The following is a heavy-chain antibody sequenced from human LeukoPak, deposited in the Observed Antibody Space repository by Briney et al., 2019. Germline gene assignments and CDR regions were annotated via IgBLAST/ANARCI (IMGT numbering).Heavy chain of an antibody. CDR3: ARYSGSYYKGSFDY. CDR1: GFTFSSYA. Sequence: PGGSLRLSCAASGFTFSSYAMSWVRQAPGKGLEWVSAISGSGGSTYYADSVKGRFTISRDNAKNSLYLQMNSLRAEDTAVYYCARYSGSYYKGSFDYWGQGTLVTVSS. J-gene: IGHJ4*02. D-gene: IGHD1-26*01. CDR2: ISGSGGST. V-gene: IGHV3-23*01.